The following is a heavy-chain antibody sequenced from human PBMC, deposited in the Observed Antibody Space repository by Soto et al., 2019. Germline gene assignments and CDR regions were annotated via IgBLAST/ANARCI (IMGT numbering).Heavy chain of an antibody. D-gene: IGHD2-15*01. Sequence: QVQLVESGGGVVQPGRSLRLSCAASGFTFSSYGMHGVRQAPGKGLEWVAVIWYDGSNKYYADSVKGRFTISRDNSKNTLYLQMNSLRAEGTAVYYCARDPTVDCSIGDAFCILGQGTMGTVSS. CDR3: ARDPTVDCSIGDAFCI. V-gene: IGHV3-33*01. CDR1: GFTFSSYG. CDR2: IWYDGSNK. J-gene: IGHJ3*02.